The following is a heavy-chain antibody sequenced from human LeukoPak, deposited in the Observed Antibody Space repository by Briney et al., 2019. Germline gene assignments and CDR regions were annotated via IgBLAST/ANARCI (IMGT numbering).Heavy chain of an antibody. D-gene: IGHD3-10*01. V-gene: IGHV3-23*01. Sequence: GGSLRLSCAASGFTLSNYGMSWVRQAPGKGLEWVAGISDSGGSTKYADSVKGRFTISRDNPKNTLSLQMSSLRAEYTAVYFCAKRGVVIRVFLVGFHKEAYYFDSWGQGALVTVSS. CDR3: AKRGVVIRVFLVGFHKEAYYFDS. J-gene: IGHJ4*02. CDR1: GFTLSNYG. CDR2: ISDSGGST.